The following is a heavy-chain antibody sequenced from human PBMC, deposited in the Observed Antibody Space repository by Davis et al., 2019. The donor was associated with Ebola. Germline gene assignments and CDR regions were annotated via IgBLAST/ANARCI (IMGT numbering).Heavy chain of an antibody. CDR2: IYYSGST. CDR1: GGSISSGCYY. V-gene: IGHV4-31*03. D-gene: IGHD3-22*01. J-gene: IGHJ4*02. CDR3: ARSANYYDSSGYYVPFDY. Sequence: SETLSLTCTVSGGSISSGCYYWSWIRQHPGKGLEWIGYIYYSGSTYYNPSLQSRVTISVDTSKNQFSLKLSSVTAADTAVYYCARSANYYDSSGYYVPFDYWGQGTLVTVSS.